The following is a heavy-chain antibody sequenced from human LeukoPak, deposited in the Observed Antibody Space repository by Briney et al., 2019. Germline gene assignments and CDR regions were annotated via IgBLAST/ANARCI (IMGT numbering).Heavy chain of an antibody. CDR2: MNPNSGNT. V-gene: IGHV1-8*01. CDR3: ARGPTVTTRYNWFDP. D-gene: IGHD4-17*01. J-gene: IGHJ5*02. CDR1: GYTFTSYD. Sequence: ASVRVSCKASGYTFTSYDINWVRQATGQGLEWMGWMNPNSGNTGYAQKFQGRVTMTRNTSISTAYMELSSLISEDTAVYYCARGPTVTTRYNWFDPWGQGTLVTVSS.